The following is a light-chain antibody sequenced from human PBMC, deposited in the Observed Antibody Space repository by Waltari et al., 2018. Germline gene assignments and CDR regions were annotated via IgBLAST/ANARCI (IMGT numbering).Light chain of an antibody. CDR1: QSIGKY. V-gene: IGKV3-20*01. J-gene: IGKJ1*01. CDR3: QKYDRLPAT. CDR2: AAS. Sequence: EIVLTQSPGTLSLSPGERATLSCRASQSIGKYLVWYQQKPGQAPRLLMYAASTRATGIPDRFSGSWSGTDFSLTISRLETEDFAVYYCQKYDRLPATFGQGTKVEIK.